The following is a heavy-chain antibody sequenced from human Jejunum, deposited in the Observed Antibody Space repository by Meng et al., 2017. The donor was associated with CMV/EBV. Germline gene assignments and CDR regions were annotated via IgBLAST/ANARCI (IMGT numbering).Heavy chain of an antibody. V-gene: IGHV4-30-4*08. CDR3: ARTEDCSSTSCYTGFDP. CDR1: SITSGDYY. D-gene: IGHD2-2*01. Sequence: SITSGDYYWSWIRQPPGKGLEWIGFTKYSGRTYSNPSLKRRLIISLDTSENQFSLSLTSVTAADTAVYYCARTEDCSSTSCYTGFDPWGQGSLVTVSS. CDR2: TKYSGRT. J-gene: IGHJ5*02.